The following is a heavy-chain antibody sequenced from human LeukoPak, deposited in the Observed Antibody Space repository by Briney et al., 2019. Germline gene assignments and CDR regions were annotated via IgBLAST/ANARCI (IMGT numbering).Heavy chain of an antibody. V-gene: IGHV3-66*02. Sequence: GGSLRLSCAASGFTVSSNYMSWVRQAPGKGLEWVSAIYSGGSTYYADSVKGRFTISRDNSKNTLYLQMNSLRAEDTAVYYCARVVDTAMGAWGQGTLVTVSS. CDR2: IYSGGST. J-gene: IGHJ5*02. CDR3: ARVVDTAMGA. D-gene: IGHD5-18*01. CDR1: GFTVSSNY.